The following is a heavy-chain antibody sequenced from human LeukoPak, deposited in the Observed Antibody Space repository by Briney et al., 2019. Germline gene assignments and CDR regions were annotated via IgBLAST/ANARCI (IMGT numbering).Heavy chain of an antibody. CDR1: GASISSSNYY. D-gene: IGHD4-17*01. J-gene: IGHJ4*02. CDR2: IYSSGNT. V-gene: IGHV4-39*01. Sequence: NPSETLSLTCAVSGASISSSNYYWGWVRQSPGKGLEWIGNIYSSGNTYYNASLKSRVTMYIDTSKNQFSLKLSSVTAADTAMYYCARLPTVTFFDYWGQGTLVTVSS. CDR3: ARLPTVTFFDY.